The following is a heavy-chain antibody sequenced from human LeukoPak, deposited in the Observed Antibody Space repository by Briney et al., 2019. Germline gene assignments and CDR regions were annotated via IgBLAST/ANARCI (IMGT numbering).Heavy chain of an antibody. Sequence: GGSLRLSCAASGFTVSSNYMSWVRQASGKGLEWVGRIRSRANSYVTVYAASMEGRFTISRDDSKNTAYLEMNSLKTEDTAVYYCTRHSDKYCSGAGCYVNNFYGLDVWGQGTTVIVSS. V-gene: IGHV3-73*01. J-gene: IGHJ6*02. D-gene: IGHD2-15*01. CDR3: TRHSDKYCSGAGCYVNNFYGLDV. CDR1: GFTVSSNY. CDR2: IRSRANSYVT.